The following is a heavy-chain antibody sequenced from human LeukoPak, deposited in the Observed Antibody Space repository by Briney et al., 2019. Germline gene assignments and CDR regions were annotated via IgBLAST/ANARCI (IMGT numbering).Heavy chain of an antibody. CDR3: DEGTGSGFDV. V-gene: IGHV4-59*03. CDR1: GASINTFS. CDR2: FSASGNT. Sequence: SETLSLTCSVSGASINTFSCNWFRQPPGKGLEWIGYFSASGNTKYSPSLKSRVIISRDTSKNQVSISLTSVPAAETAGSYSDEGTGSGFDVWGQGTMVTVSS. D-gene: IGHD1-1*01. J-gene: IGHJ3*01.